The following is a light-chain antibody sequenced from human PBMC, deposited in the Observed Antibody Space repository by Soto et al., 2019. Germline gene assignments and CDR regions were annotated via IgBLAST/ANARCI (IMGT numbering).Light chain of an antibody. CDR2: WAS. CDR3: QQYYNIPFT. Sequence: DIVMTQSPDSLAVSLGERATINCKSSQSGLYTSNDKNYLAWYHQKPGQPPKLLIYWASTRESGVPDRFSGSGSGKDFTLTISSLQAEDVAVYYCQQYYNIPFTFGPGTKVDIK. J-gene: IGKJ3*01. CDR1: QSGLYTSNDKNY. V-gene: IGKV4-1*01.